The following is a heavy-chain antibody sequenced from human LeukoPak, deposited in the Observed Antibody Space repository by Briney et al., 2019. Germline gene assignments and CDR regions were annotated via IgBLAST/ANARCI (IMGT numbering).Heavy chain of an antibody. Sequence: PGGSLRLSCAASGFTFSSYGMHWVRQAPGKGLEWVAVISYDGSNKYYADSVKGRFTISRDNSKNTLYLQMNSLRAEDTAVYYCAKLEGGDALDIWGQGTMVTVSS. CDR1: GFTFSSYG. D-gene: IGHD3-16*01. V-gene: IGHV3-30*18. CDR3: AKLEGGDALDI. J-gene: IGHJ3*02. CDR2: ISYDGSNK.